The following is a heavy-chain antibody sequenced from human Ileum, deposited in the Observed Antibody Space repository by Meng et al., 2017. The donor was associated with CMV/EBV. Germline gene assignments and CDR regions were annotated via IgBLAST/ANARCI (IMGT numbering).Heavy chain of an antibody. CDR2: ITQSGTTDT. J-gene: IGHJ4*02. CDR1: GGSFSGYY. D-gene: IGHD3-10*01. CDR3: ARGLASGWPDY. V-gene: IGHV4-34*01. Sequence: QVQLQQWGAALLKPSETLSLTCAIYGGSFSGYYWTWFRQPPGKELEWIGEITQSGTTDTTNNPSLKSRVTLSVDTSNSQFSLKMTSVTAADTAVYYCARGLASGWPDYWGQGTLVTVSS.